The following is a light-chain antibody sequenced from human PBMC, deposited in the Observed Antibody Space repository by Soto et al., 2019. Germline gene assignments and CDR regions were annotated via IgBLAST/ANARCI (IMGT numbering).Light chain of an antibody. V-gene: IGKV1-5*03. CDR2: KAS. J-gene: IGKJ1*01. Sequence: EIQKTPSSSPLSYSVGDRVTITCRASQSISSWLAWYQQKPGKAPKLLIYKASTLQSGVPSRFSGSGSGTEFTLAISSLQPDDSATYYCQQYNDNWTFGQGTKVDIK. CDR1: QSISSW. CDR3: QQYNDNWT.